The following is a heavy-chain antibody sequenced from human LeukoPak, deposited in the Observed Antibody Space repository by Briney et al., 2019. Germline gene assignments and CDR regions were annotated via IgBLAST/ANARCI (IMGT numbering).Heavy chain of an antibody. CDR1: GGTFSSYA. D-gene: IGHD4-17*01. CDR2: IIPIYGTA. J-gene: IGHJ4*02. Sequence: SVKVSCKASGGTFSSYAISWVRQAPGQGLEWKGRIIPIYGTANYAQKFQGRVTINTDESTRTAYMELSSLRSEDTAVYYCARDGYGGYVAHFDYWGQGTLVTVSA. V-gene: IGHV1-69*05. CDR3: ARDGYGGYVAHFDY.